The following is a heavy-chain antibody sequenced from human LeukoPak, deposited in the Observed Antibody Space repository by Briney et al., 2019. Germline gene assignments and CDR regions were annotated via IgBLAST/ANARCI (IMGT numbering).Heavy chain of an antibody. J-gene: IGHJ4*02. CDR1: GLTFSNYA. D-gene: IGHD2-15*01. V-gene: IGHV3-23*01. Sequence: PGGSLRLPCAASGLTFSNYAMSWVRQAPGKGLEWVSAISGSGDGRSSEDSVKGRITISRDNSQNTLYLQMNSLRAEDTAVYYCAKQIGYCSGGNCYFDYWGQGTLVTVSS. CDR2: ISGSGDGR. CDR3: AKQIGYCSGGNCYFDY.